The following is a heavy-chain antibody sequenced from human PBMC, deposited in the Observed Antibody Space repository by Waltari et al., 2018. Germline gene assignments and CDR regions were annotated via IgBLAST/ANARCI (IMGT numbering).Heavy chain of an antibody. CDR3: AKNTIFGVDEFGY. CDR2: ISGSGGST. Sequence: EVQLVESGGGLVQPGGSLRLSCAASGFPFRIYAMSWVRQAPGKGLEWVSAISGSGGSTYYADSVKGRFTISRDNSKNTLYLQMNSLRAEDTAVYYCAKNTIFGVDEFGYWGQGTLVTVSS. V-gene: IGHV3-23*04. CDR1: GFPFRIYA. D-gene: IGHD3-3*01. J-gene: IGHJ4*02.